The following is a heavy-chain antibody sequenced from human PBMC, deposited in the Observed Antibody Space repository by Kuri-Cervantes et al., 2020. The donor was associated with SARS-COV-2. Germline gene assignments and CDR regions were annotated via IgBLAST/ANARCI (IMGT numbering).Heavy chain of an antibody. CDR2: FDPEDGET. Sequence: SVKVSCKASGGTFSSYTISWVRQAPGKGLEWMGGFDPEDGETIYAQKFQGRVTITRDTSASTAYMELSSLRSEDTAVYYCARDLTVTTALGYWGQGTLVTVSS. CDR3: ARDLTVTTALGY. V-gene: IGHV1-69*10. CDR1: GGTFSSYT. D-gene: IGHD4-17*01. J-gene: IGHJ4*02.